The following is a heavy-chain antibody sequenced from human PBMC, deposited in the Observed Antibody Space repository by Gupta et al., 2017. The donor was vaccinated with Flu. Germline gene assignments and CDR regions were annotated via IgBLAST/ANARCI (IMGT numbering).Heavy chain of an antibody. CDR2: VFHTGDT. J-gene: IGHJ4*02. V-gene: IGHV4-34*12. CDR1: GASFTYYH. CDR3: ARVVGATDF. D-gene: IGHD1-26*01. Sequence: QVQLQQWGTGLLKPSETLSLTCTVYGASFTYYHWSWIRQSPGKGLEWVGEVFHTGDTNYNPSLKSQLTISVDTSKNQFSLKLRSVTAADTAVYYCARVVGATDFWGQGTLVTVSS.